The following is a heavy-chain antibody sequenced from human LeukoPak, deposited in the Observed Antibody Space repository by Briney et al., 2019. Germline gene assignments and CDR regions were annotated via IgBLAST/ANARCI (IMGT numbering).Heavy chain of an antibody. D-gene: IGHD2-15*01. J-gene: IGHJ4*02. CDR2: SYSGDST. CDR1: GFTDNSNY. CDR3: ASGYCRGGSCNNLDY. Sequence: GGSLRLLHAPSGFTDNSNYMSWVRQAPGKGLEWDWGSYSGDSTSYADSVKGRFTISRDNSKNMLYLQMNSLRAEDTAVYYCASGYCRGGSCNNLDYWGQGTLVTVSS. V-gene: IGHV3-53*01.